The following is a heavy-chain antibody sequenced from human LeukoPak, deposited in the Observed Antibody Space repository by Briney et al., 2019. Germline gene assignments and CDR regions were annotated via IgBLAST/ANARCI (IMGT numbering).Heavy chain of an antibody. V-gene: IGHV1-2*02. CDR3: ARVKGGGYNYGAFDI. CDR1: GYTFTDYY. D-gene: IGHD5-24*01. Sequence: ASVKVSCKASGYTFTDYYMHWVRQAPGQGLEWMGWINPNSGGTNYAQKFQGRVTMTRDTSISTAYMELSRLRSDDTAVYYCARVKGGGYNYGAFDIWGQGTMVTVSS. CDR2: INPNSGGT. J-gene: IGHJ3*02.